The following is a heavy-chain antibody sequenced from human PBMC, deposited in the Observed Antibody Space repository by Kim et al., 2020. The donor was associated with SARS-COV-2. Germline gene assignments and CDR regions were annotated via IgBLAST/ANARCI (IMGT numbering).Heavy chain of an antibody. CDR3: AKESGSGNYYAWTYYYYGRDV. CDR2: ISYDGSNN. D-gene: IGHD3-10*01. CDR1: GFTFSSYG. Sequence: GGSLRLSCAASGFTFSSYGMHWVRQAPGKGLEWVAVISYDGSNNYYADSVKGRFTISRDNSKNTLYLQMNSLRAEDTAVYYCAKESGSGNYYAWTYYYYGRDVWGEGTSVRVSS. J-gene: IGHJ6*04. V-gene: IGHV3-30*18.